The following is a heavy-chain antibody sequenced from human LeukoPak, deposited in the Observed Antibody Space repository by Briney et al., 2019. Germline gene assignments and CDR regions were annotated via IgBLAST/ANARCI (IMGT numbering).Heavy chain of an antibody. CDR2: ISGSGGST. CDR1: GFTFSSYA. CDR3: AKDLSGITIFGVVIIPDAFDI. D-gene: IGHD3-3*01. Sequence: GGSLRLSCAASGFTFSSYAMSWVRQAPGKGLEWVSAISGSGGSTYYADSVKGRFTSSRDNSKNTLYLQMNSLRAEDTAVYYCAKDLSGITIFGVVIIPDAFDIWGQGTMVTVSS. J-gene: IGHJ3*02. V-gene: IGHV3-23*01.